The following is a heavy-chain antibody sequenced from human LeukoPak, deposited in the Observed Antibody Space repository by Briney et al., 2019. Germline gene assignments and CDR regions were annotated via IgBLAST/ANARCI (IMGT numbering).Heavy chain of an antibody. D-gene: IGHD2-8*02. CDR3: ARHGTDSTGGGWPDP. CDR2: IYSSGTT. V-gene: IGHV4-4*07. Sequence: PSETLSLACTVSGGSISSHYWSWIRQPAGKGLEWIGRIYSSGTTNNNPSLKSRVTMSIDTSKNQFSLKLSSVTAADTAIYYCARHGTDSTGGGWPDPWGQGTLVTVSS. CDR1: GGSISSHY. J-gene: IGHJ5*02.